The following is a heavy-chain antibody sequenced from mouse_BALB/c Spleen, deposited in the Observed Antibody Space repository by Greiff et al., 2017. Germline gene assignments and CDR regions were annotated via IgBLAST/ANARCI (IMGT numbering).Heavy chain of an antibody. CDR1: GFTFSSYA. D-gene: IGHD2-14*01. Sequence: EVKLVESGGGLVKPGGSLKLSCAASGFTFSSYAMSWVRQSPEKRLEWVAEISSGGSYTYYPDTVTGRLTISRDNAKNTLYLEMSSLRSEDTAMYYCAREYYRYDEGAWFAYWGQGTLVTVSA. CDR2: ISSGGSYT. J-gene: IGHJ3*01. CDR3: AREYYRYDEGAWFAY. V-gene: IGHV5-9-4*01.